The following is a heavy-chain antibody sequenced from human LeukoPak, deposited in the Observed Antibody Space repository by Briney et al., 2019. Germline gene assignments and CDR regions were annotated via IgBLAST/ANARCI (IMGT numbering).Heavy chain of an antibody. V-gene: IGHV4-34*01. CDR3: AIHRWGAARALMDV. D-gene: IGHD6-6*01. CDR2: INHSGST. Sequence: SETLSLTCAVYGGSFSGYYWSWIRQPPGKGLEWIGEINHSGSTNYNPSLKSRVTISVDTSKNQFSLKLSSVTAADTAVYYCAIHRWGAARALMDVWGKGTTVTVSS. J-gene: IGHJ6*04. CDR1: GGSFSGYY.